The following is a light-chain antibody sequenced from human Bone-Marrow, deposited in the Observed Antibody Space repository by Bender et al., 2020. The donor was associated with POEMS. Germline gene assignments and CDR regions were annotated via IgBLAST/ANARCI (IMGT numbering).Light chain of an antibody. CDR2: EVT. CDR3: CSHARSGSYV. V-gene: IGLV2-23*02. CDR1: SSDVGSYNL. J-gene: IGLJ1*01. Sequence: QSALTQPASVSGSPGQSITISCTGTSSDVGSYNLVSWYQQHPGKDPKLMIYEVTKRPSGVSNRFSGSKSGNTASLTISGLQAEDEADYYCCSHARSGSYVFGPGTKVTVL.